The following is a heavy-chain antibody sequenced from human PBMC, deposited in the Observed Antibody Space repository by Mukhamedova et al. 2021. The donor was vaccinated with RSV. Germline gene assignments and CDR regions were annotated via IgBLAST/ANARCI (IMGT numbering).Heavy chain of an antibody. CDR2: IWYDGSNK. Sequence: VRQAPGKGLEWVAVIWYDGSNKYYADSVKGRFTISRDNSKNTLYLQMNRLRAEDTAMYYCAKVGSPVTPYYFDYWGQGTLVTVS. J-gene: IGHJ4*02. D-gene: IGHD2-21*02. V-gene: IGHV3-33*06. CDR3: AKVGSPVTPYYFDY.